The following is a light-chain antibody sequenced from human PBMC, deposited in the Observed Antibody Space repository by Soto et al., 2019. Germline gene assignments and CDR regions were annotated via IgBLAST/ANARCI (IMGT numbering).Light chain of an antibody. Sequence: DVQVTQSPSTLTASVGARVIITCRASQTISSSLAWYQQKPGKAPKLLINKASTIESGVPSRFSGSGSGTEFTLTISSLQPEDFATYYCQQYSSYSPLTFGGGTKVDNK. V-gene: IGKV1-5*03. CDR1: QTISSS. CDR3: QQYSSYSPLT. CDR2: KAS. J-gene: IGKJ4*01.